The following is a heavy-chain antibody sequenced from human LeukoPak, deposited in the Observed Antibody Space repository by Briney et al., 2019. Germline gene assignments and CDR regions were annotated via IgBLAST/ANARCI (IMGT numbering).Heavy chain of an antibody. CDR3: ARDNSVRDEAWWFNP. Sequence: ASVKVSCKASGYTFTSYDINWVRQATGQGLEWMGWMNPNSGNTGYAQKFQGRVTLTRDMSTSTDYLELSSLGSEDTAVYYCARDNSVRDEAWWFNPWGQGTLVTVSS. J-gene: IGHJ5*02. CDR2: MNPNSGNT. CDR1: GYTFTSYD. D-gene: IGHD5-24*01. V-gene: IGHV1-8*01.